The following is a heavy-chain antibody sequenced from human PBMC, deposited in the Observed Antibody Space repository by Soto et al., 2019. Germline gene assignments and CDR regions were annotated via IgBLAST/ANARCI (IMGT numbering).Heavy chain of an antibody. V-gene: IGHV3-30-3*01. CDR3: AGDTYGMDV. J-gene: IGHJ6*02. Sequence: QVQLVESGGGVVQPGRSLRLSCAASGFAFSTYAMHWVRQAPGKGLEWVAVISYDGNSEWYADSVKGRFTVSRDNSKNTLCLQMNSLRTEDTAMYYCAGDTYGMDVWGQGTTVTVSS. CDR2: ISYDGNSE. CDR1: GFAFSTYA.